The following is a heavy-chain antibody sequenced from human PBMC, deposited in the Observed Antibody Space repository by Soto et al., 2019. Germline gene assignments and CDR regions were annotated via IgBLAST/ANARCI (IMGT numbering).Heavy chain of an antibody. V-gene: IGHV3-43*01. CDR2: ISWDDSRT. CDR1: GFTFDDYT. Sequence: GGSLRLSCAASGFTFDDYTMHWVRQAPGKGLEWVSLISWDDSRTYYADSVKGRFTISRDNSNNSLYLQMNNLRTEDTALYYCAKDAQRITIFGGFHPWGQGTLVTVSS. D-gene: IGHD3-3*01. CDR3: AKDAQRITIFGGFHP. J-gene: IGHJ5*02.